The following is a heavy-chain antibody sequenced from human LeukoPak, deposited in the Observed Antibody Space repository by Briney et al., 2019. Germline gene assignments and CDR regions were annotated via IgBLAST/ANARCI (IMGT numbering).Heavy chain of an antibody. CDR2: IIPILGIA. CDR3: AREYYYDSSGPNWFDP. J-gene: IGHJ5*02. D-gene: IGHD3-22*01. Sequence: SVKVSCKASGGTFSSYTISWGRQAPGQGLEWMGRIIPILGIANYAQKFQDRVTITADKSTSTAYMELSSLRSEDTAVYYCAREYYYDSSGPNWFDPWGQGTLVTVSS. V-gene: IGHV1-69*04. CDR1: GGTFSSYT.